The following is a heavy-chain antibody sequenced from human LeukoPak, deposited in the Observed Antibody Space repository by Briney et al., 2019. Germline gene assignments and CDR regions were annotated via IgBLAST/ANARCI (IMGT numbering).Heavy chain of an antibody. CDR1: VGSISGYY. V-gene: IGHV4-4*09. CDR3: ARRAVAENYFDY. J-gene: IGHJ4*02. Sequence: SETLSLTCTVSVGSISGYYWSWIRQPPGKGLEWIGYIYSSGSTTYNSSLKSRVTISVDTSKNQFSLKLSSVTAADTAVYYCARRAVAENYFDYWGQGTLVTVSS. D-gene: IGHD6-19*01. CDR2: IYSSGST.